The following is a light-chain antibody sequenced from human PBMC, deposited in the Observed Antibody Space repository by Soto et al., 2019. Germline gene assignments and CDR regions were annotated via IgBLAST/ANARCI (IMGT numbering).Light chain of an antibody. Sequence: QPVLTQPPSASGTPGQRVTISCSGSSSNIGTKSVIWYQHLPGTAPKVLIYSNGDRPSGVPDRFSGSVSGTSASLAISGLQSEDEADYYCAAWDDSLNGQVFGGGTKLTVL. V-gene: IGLV1-44*01. CDR1: SSNIGTKS. J-gene: IGLJ3*02. CDR3: AAWDDSLNGQV. CDR2: SNG.